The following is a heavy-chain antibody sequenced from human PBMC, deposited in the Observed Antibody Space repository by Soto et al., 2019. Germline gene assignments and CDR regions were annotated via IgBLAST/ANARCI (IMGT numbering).Heavy chain of an antibody. D-gene: IGHD6-13*01. V-gene: IGHV3-23*01. CDR1: GFSFSNYA. CDR2: IKDSGDDT. CDR3: VKGGASYTSCWYAN. Sequence: VELLESGGGLVQPGGSLTLSCTASGFSFSNYAMHWVRQAPGMGLEWVSTIKDSGDDTYYLASVRGRFIISRDYSSNTLYLQMTSLRAEDTALYHCVKGGASYTSCWYANWGQGILVTVSS. J-gene: IGHJ4*02.